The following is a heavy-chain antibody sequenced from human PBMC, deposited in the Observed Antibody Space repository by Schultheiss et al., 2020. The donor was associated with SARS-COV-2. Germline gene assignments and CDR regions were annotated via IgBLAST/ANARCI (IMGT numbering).Heavy chain of an antibody. CDR1: GFTFSSYA. D-gene: IGHD5-18*01. Sequence: GGSLRLSCAASGFTFSSYAMSWVRQAPGKGLEWVSAISGGGVSTYHADSVKGRFTISRDNSKNTLYLQMNSLRSEDTAVYYCARDIVDTVLGAFDYWGQGTLVTVSS. V-gene: IGHV3-23*01. J-gene: IGHJ4*02. CDR2: ISGGGVST. CDR3: ARDIVDTVLGAFDY.